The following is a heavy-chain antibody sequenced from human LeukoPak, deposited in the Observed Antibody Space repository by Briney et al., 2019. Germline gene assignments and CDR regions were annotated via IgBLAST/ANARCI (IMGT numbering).Heavy chain of an antibody. CDR1: GFSFRIFA. J-gene: IGHJ4*01. Sequence: GGSLRLSCAASGFSFRIFAMHWVRQAPGKGLEWVAVIPNDGSSKYYADSVKGRFTVSRDNSKNTLYLQTNSLRAEDTAVYYCARDQDYGGNPSGVFDYWGQGTLVTVSS. CDR3: ARDQDYGGNPSGVFDY. D-gene: IGHD4-23*01. V-gene: IGHV3-30*03. CDR2: IPNDGSSK.